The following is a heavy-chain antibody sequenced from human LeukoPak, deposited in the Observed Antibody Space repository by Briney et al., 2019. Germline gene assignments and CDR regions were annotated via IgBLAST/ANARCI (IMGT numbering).Heavy chain of an antibody. J-gene: IGHJ4*02. CDR1: GYTLTELS. D-gene: IGHD1-26*01. V-gene: IGHV1-24*01. Sequence: ASVKVSCKVSGYTLTELSMHWVRQAPGKGLEWMGGFDPEDGETIYAQKFQGRVTITRDTSASTAYMELSSLRSEDTAVYYCARGGGSYFLGLDYWGQGTLVTVSS. CDR2: FDPEDGET. CDR3: ARGGGSYFLGLDY.